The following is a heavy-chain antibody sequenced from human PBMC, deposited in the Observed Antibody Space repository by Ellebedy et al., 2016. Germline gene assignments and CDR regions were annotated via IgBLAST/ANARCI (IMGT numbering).Heavy chain of an antibody. CDR2: ISGSGGST. D-gene: IGHD6-19*01. CDR3: AKDKAVAGTRGWDY. J-gene: IGHJ4*02. V-gene: IGHV3-23*01. CDR1: GFTFSSYS. Sequence: GGSLRLSCAASGFTFSSYSMNWVRQAPGRGLEWVSAISGSGGSTYYADSVKGRFTISRDNSKNTLYLQMNSLRAEDTAVYYCAKDKAVAGTRGWDYWGQGTLVTVSS.